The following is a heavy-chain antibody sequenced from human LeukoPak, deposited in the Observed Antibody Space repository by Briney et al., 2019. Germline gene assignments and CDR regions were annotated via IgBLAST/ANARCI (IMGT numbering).Heavy chain of an antibody. Sequence: QAGGSLRLSCAASGFTFSSYAMSWVRQAPGKGLEWVSAISGSGGSTYNADSVKGRFTISRDNSKNTLYLQMNSLRAEDTAVYYCARLSSFAFDIWGQGTMVTVSS. CDR3: ARLSSFAFDI. J-gene: IGHJ3*02. CDR1: GFTFSSYA. D-gene: IGHD3-16*02. CDR2: ISGSGGST. V-gene: IGHV3-23*01.